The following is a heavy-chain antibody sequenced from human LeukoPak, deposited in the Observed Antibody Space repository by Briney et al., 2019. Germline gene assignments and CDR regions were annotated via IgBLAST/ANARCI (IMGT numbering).Heavy chain of an antibody. CDR1: GFTFDDYA. Sequence: PGGSLRLSCAASGFTFDDYAMNWVRQAPGKGLEWVSSISSSSSYIYYADSVKGRFTISRDNARNSLYLQMNSLRAEDTAVYYCARDRRDGYNRGLFDYWGQGTLVTVSS. CDR2: ISSSSSYI. J-gene: IGHJ4*02. CDR3: ARDRRDGYNRGLFDY. V-gene: IGHV3-21*01. D-gene: IGHD5-24*01.